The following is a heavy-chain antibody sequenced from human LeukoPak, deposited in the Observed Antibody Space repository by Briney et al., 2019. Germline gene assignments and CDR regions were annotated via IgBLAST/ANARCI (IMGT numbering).Heavy chain of an antibody. CDR2: IRDSGEA. CDR3: ARDRAANQDWVEFDP. J-gene: IGHJ5*02. Sequence: GGSLTLSCAVSGLRVSDYYMSWVRQAPGKGLEWVGLIRDSGEAFYADFARGRFDISRDESENTLYLQMNSLRVEDTAVYFCARDRAANQDWVEFDPWGQGTPVSVSS. V-gene: IGHV3-66*03. CDR1: GLRVSDYY. D-gene: IGHD3/OR15-3a*01.